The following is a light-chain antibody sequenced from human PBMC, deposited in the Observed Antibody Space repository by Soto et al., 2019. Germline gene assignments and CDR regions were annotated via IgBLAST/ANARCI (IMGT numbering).Light chain of an antibody. CDR3: QQYYSAPRT. CDR1: QTVLYSSNNKNF. Sequence: DIVMTQSPDSLAVSLGERATINCKSSQTVLYSSNNKNFLAWYQQKPGQPPKLLISWASTRESGVPDRFSGSGSGTDFSLTINSLQAADVAVYYCQQYYSAPRTFGQGTKVEIK. J-gene: IGKJ1*01. CDR2: WAS. V-gene: IGKV4-1*01.